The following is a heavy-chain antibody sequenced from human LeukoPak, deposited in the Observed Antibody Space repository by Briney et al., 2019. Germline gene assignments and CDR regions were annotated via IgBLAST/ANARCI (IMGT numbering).Heavy chain of an antibody. V-gene: IGHV1-18*01. CDR2: ISAYNGNT. CDR1: GYTFTSYG. D-gene: IGHD6-19*01. J-gene: IGHJ6*02. Sequence: ASVTVSCKASGYTFTSYGISWVRQAPGQGLEWMGWISAYNGNTNYAQKLQGRVTMTTDTSTSTAYMELRSLRSDDTAVYYCARDVAVAGTPEPYYYYYGMDVWGQGTTVTVSS. CDR3: ARDVAVAGTPEPYYYYYGMDV.